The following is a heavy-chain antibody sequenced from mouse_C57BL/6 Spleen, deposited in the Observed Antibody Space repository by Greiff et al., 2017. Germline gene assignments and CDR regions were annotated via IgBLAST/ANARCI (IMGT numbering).Heavy chain of an antibody. Sequence: QVQLQQPGAELVMPGASVKLSCKASGYTFTSYWMHWVKQRPGQGLEWIGEIDPSDSYTNYNQKFKGKSTLTVDKSSSTAYMQRSSLTSEDSAVYYCARGGTGFADWGQGTLVTVSA. CDR3: ARGGTGFAD. CDR1: GYTFTSYW. J-gene: IGHJ3*01. V-gene: IGHV1-69*01. D-gene: IGHD3-3*01. CDR2: IDPSDSYT.